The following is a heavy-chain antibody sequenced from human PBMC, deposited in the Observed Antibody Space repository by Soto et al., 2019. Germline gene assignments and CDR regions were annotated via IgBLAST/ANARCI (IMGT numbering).Heavy chain of an antibody. V-gene: IGHV4-31*03. Sequence: QVQLQESGPGLVKPSQTLSLTCTVSGGSISSGGYYWSWIRQHPGKGLEWIGYIYYSGSTYYNPYLKSRVTISVYTSKNQFSLNLSSVTAADTAVYYCARDPYDSKSRGLVWGQGTMVTVSS. CDR2: IYYSGST. D-gene: IGHD3-22*01. J-gene: IGHJ3*01. CDR1: GGSISSGGYY. CDR3: ARDPYDSKSRGLV.